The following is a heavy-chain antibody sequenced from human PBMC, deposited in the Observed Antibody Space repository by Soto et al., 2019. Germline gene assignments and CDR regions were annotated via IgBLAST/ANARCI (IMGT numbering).Heavy chain of an antibody. CDR3: ARSGYSFGVDN. CDR2: TSYSEST. CDR1: GSSIISGDYY. V-gene: IGHV4-30-4*01. Sequence: PSETLSLTCTFSGSSIISGDYYWSWIRQSPGKGLEWIGYTSYSESTPYNPSLKSRITMSVDTSKNQFSLKLRSVIAADTAVYYCARSGYSFGVDNWGQGTLVTVSS. J-gene: IGHJ4*02. D-gene: IGHD5-18*01.